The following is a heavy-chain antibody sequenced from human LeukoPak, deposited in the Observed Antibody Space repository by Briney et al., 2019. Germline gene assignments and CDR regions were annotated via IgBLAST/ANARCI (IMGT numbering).Heavy chain of an antibody. D-gene: IGHD3-16*01. Sequence: SQTLSLTCTVSGGSISSGGYYWSWIRQHPGKVLEWIGYIYYSGSTYYNPSLKSRVTISVDTSKNQFSLKLSSVTAADTAVYYCARDLGLDDAFDIWGQGTMVTVSS. V-gene: IGHV4-31*03. CDR1: GGSISSGGYY. CDR2: IYYSGST. J-gene: IGHJ3*02. CDR3: ARDLGLDDAFDI.